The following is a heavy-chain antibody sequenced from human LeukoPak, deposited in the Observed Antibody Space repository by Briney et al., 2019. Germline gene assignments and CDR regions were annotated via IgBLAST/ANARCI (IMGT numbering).Heavy chain of an antibody. CDR3: ARDGPPIAAAVPYFDY. CDR1: GGTFRSYA. CDR2: IIPIFGTA. J-gene: IGHJ4*02. D-gene: IGHD6-13*01. V-gene: IGHV1-69*13. Sequence: GASVKVSCKASGGTFRSYAISWVRQAPGQGLEWMGGIIPIFGTANYAQKFQGRVTITADESTSTAYMELSSLRSEDTAVYYCARDGPPIAAAVPYFDYWGQGTLVTVSS.